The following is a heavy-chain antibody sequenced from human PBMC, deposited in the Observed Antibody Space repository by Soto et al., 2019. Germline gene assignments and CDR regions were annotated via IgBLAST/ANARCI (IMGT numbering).Heavy chain of an antibody. V-gene: IGHV3-33*01. D-gene: IGHD1-7*01. CDR2: IWYDGSIS. CDR3: ARDSLTGTETYWFDP. J-gene: IGHJ5*02. CDR1: GFTFSNYA. Sequence: GGSLRLSCAASGFTFSNYAMHWVRQAPGKGLEWVAVIWYDGSISYYADSVKGRFTISRDNSKNTLFLQMNSLRAEDTAVYYCARDSLTGTETYWFDPWGHGTLVTVSS.